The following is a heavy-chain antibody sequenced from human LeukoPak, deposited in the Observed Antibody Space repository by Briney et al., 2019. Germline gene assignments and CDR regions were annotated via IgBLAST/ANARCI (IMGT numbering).Heavy chain of an antibody. V-gene: IGHV2-5*01. CDR3: AHLTTSAYYYDY. CDR1: GFSVSTSGVA. CDR2: IYWNDYK. J-gene: IGHJ4*02. Sequence: SGPTLVNPTQTLTLTCTSSGFSVSTSGVAVGWIRQPPGKALEWLGHIYWNDYKYYKTSLKSRLTITKDTSENQVVLTMTNMDPVDTATYYCAHLTTSAYYYDYWGQGTLVTVSS. D-gene: IGHD1-1*01.